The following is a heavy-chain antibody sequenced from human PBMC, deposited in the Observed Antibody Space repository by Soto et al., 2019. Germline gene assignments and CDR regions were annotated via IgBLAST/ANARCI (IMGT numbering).Heavy chain of an antibody. Sequence: QVQLVQSGAEVKKPESSVKVSCKASGGTFRSYSISWVRQAPGQGLEWMGGIIPIFDITNYAQKFQGRVTITADESTSTAYMELSSLGSDDTAVYYCARPDEGGYSSNHHYYYALDVWGQGTTVTV. D-gene: IGHD3-22*01. CDR3: ARPDEGGYSSNHHYYYALDV. CDR2: IIPIFDIT. CDR1: GGTFRSYS. V-gene: IGHV1-69*01. J-gene: IGHJ6*02.